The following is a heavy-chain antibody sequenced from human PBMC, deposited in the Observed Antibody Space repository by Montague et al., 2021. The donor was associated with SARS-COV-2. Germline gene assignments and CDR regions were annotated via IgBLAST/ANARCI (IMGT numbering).Heavy chain of an antibody. D-gene: IGHD1-26*01. CDR3: TSVGSKFGSEFDY. V-gene: IGHV4-61*02. CDR2: ISTSGST. CDR1: GGSISTGRYF. J-gene: IGHJ4*02. Sequence: TLSLTCTVSGGSISTGRYFWSWIRQPAGKGLEWIGRISTSGSTHYSPSLKSRVTISVDTSKNQFSLKLDSMTAADTALYYCTSVGSKFGSEFDYWGQGTLVTVSS.